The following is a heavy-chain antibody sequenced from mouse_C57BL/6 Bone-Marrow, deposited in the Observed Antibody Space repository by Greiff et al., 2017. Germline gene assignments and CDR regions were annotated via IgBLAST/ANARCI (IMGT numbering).Heavy chain of an antibody. CDR1: GFTFSSYA. CDR3: TRDGDYDGGDYAMDY. J-gene: IGHJ4*01. V-gene: IGHV5-9-1*02. D-gene: IGHD2-4*01. Sequence: EVHLVESGEGLVKPGGSLTLSCAASGFTFSSYAMSWVRQTPEKRLEWVAYISSGGDYIYYADTVKGRFTISRDNARNTLYLQMSSLKSEDTAMYYCTRDGDYDGGDYAMDYWGQGTSVTVSS. CDR2: ISSGGDYI.